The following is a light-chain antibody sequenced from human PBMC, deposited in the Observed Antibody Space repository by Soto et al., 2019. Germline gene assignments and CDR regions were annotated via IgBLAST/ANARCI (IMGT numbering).Light chain of an antibody. CDR3: QQSSTALIT. CDR2: LGS. CDR1: QSISSY. J-gene: IGKJ5*01. V-gene: IGKV1-39*01. Sequence: DIQMTQSPSSLSASVGDRVTITCRASQSISSYLNWYQQKPGKAPKLVIYLGSNRSSGVPDRFSGSGSGTDFTLTISSLHPEDCATYYCQQSSTALITFGQGTRLEIK.